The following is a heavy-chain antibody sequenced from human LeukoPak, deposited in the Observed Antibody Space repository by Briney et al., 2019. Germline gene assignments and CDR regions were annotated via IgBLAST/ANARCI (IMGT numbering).Heavy chain of an antibody. Sequence: ASVKVSCKASGYTFTGSFIHWVRQAPGQGLEWMGWINPNSGGTNYAQKFQGRVTMTRHTSISTAYMELSRLRSDDTAVYYCARDAQGLQGDWFDPWGQGTLVTVSS. CDR3: ARDAQGLQGDWFDP. J-gene: IGHJ5*02. CDR1: GYTFTGSF. CDR2: INPNSGGT. V-gene: IGHV1-2*02.